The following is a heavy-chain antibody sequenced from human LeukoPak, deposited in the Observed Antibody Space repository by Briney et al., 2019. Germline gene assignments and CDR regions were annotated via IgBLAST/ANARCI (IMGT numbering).Heavy chain of an antibody. CDR1: GYTFTSYG. J-gene: IGHJ2*01. CDR2: ISAYNGNT. Sequence: GASVKVSCKASGYTFTSYGISWVRQAPGKGLEWMGWISAYNGNTNYAQKLQGRVTMTTDTSTSTAYMELRSLRSDDTAVYYCARVSILNEPYWYFDLWGRGTLVAVSS. CDR3: ARVSILNEPYWYFDL. V-gene: IGHV1-18*01. D-gene: IGHD2/OR15-2a*01.